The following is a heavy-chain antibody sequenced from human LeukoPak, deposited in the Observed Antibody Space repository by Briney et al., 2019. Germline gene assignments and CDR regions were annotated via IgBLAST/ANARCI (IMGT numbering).Heavy chain of an antibody. D-gene: IGHD3-10*01. CDR2: IYYSGST. CDR1: GGSITSHF. CDR3: ARLVRGIRGYNWFDP. J-gene: IGHJ5*02. Sequence: MSSETLSLTCSVSGGSITSHFWSWIRQPPGKGLEGIGYIYYSGSTNYNPSLKSRVTISVDTSKNQFSLKLSSVTAADTAVYYCARLVRGIRGYNWFDPWGQGTLVTVSS. V-gene: IGHV4-59*08.